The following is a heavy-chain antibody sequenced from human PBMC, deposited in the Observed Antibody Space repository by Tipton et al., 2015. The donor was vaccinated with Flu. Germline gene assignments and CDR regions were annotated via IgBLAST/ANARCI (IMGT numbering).Heavy chain of an antibody. Sequence: TLSLTCAVSGDSISSDFYWAWIRQFPGKGLEWIGTASRTGSTIYNPSLKSRVTISIDTSKNQFSLKLSAVTAADTAVYYCARETRVNRLLSFDYWGQGTLVTVSS. V-gene: IGHV4-38-2*02. CDR2: ASRTGST. CDR3: ARETRVNRLLSFDY. J-gene: IGHJ4*02. D-gene: IGHD2-21*02. CDR1: GDSISSDFY.